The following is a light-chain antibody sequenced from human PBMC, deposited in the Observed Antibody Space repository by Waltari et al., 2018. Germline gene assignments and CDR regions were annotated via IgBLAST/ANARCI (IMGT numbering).Light chain of an antibody. CDR3: QHYVTLPAT. J-gene: IGKJ1*01. V-gene: IGKV3-20*01. CDR1: QFLSRP. Sequence: EIVLTQSPGTLSLSPGERATLSCRTSQFLSRPLAWYQQKPGQAPRLLIYDASRRATGIPDRFIGSGSGTDFSLTISRLEPEDFAVYYCQHYVTLPATFGQGTRVELK. CDR2: DAS.